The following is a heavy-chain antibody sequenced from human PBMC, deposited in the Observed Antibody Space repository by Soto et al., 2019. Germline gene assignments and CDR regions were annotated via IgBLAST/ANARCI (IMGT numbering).Heavy chain of an antibody. CDR2: ISSSSSYI. D-gene: IGHD6-13*01. CDR3: ARDLKEAAAGYYYGMDV. V-gene: IGHV3-21*01. J-gene: IGHJ6*02. CDR1: GFTFSSYS. Sequence: PGGSLRLSCAASGFTFSSYSMNWVRQAPGKGLEWVSSISSSSSYIYYADSVKGRFTISRDNAKNSLYLQMNSLRAEDTAVYYCARDLKEAAAGYYYGMDVWGQGTTVTVSS.